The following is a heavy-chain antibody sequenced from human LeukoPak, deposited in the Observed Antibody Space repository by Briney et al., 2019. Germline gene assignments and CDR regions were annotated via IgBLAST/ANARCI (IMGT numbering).Heavy chain of an antibody. CDR2: IRPDGDRT. V-gene: IGHV3-23*01. CDR3: ANEHIGTSGWYTVDY. Sequence: PGGSLRLSCAPSGFTFCTYAITRVRQGPGKGLEWVSAIRPDGDRTYYANSVRGRFTISRDNSKDTVYLQINGLRVEDTAVYYCANEHIGTSGWYTVDYWGQGTLVTVSS. CDR1: GFTFCTYA. D-gene: IGHD6-19*01. J-gene: IGHJ4*02.